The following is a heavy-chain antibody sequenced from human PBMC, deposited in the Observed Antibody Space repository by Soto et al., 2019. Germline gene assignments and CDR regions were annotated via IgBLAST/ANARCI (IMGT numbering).Heavy chain of an antibody. J-gene: IGHJ4*02. CDR1: GFTFSSYG. CDR3: ARDTSGYSYGGPDY. D-gene: IGHD3-10*01. CDR2: ISHDGSNK. V-gene: IGHV3-30*03. Sequence: GGSLRLSCAASGFTFSSYGMHWVRQAPGKGLEWVAVISHDGSNKYYADSVKDRFTISRDNSKNTLYLQMTSLRAEDTAVYYCARDTSGYSYGGPDYWGLGTLVTVSS.